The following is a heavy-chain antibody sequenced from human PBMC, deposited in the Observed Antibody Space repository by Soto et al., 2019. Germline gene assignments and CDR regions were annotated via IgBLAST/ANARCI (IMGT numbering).Heavy chain of an antibody. V-gene: IGHV4-31*03. J-gene: IGHJ6*02. D-gene: IGHD5-18*01. CDR2: IYYSGST. CDR3: ARDWRGYSYGYYYYYGMDV. CDR1: GGSISSGGYY. Sequence: SETLSLTCTVSGGSISSGGYYWSWIRQHPGKGLEWIGYIYYSGSTYYNPSLKSRVTISVDTSKNQFSLKLSSVTAADTAVYYCARDWRGYSYGYYYYYGMDVWGQGTTVTVSS.